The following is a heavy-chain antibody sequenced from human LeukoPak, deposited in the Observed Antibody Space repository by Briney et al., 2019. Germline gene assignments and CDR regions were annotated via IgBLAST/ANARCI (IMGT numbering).Heavy chain of an antibody. CDR3: ARDPHMDGDKYYYYGMDV. V-gene: IGHV4-31*03. J-gene: IGHJ6*02. D-gene: IGHD4-17*01. CDR2: IYYSGST. CDR1: GGSISSGGYY. Sequence: SQTLSLTCTVSGGSISSGGYYWSWIRQHPGKGLEWIAYIYYSGSTYYNPSLKSRVTISVDTSKNQFSLKLSSVTAADTAVYYCARDPHMDGDKYYYYGMDVWGQGTTVTVSS.